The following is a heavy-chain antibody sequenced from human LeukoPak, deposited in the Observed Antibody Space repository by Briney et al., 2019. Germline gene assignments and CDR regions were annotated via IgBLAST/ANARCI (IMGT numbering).Heavy chain of an antibody. D-gene: IGHD4-17*01. CDR1: GITFSSYS. V-gene: IGHV3-23*01. CDR3: AKSFRYGDFYYYYYMDV. J-gene: IGHJ6*03. CDR2: ISGSSTNT. Sequence: GGSLRLSCAASGITFSSYSMRWVRLAPGKGLEWVSAISGSSTNTYYANSVKGRFTISRDNSKNTLYLQLNSLRAEDTAVYYCAKSFRYGDFYYYYYMDVWGNGTTVTVS.